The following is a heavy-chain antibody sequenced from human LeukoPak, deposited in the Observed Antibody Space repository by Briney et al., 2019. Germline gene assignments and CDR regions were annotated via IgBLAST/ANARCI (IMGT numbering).Heavy chain of an antibody. CDR2: INHSGST. J-gene: IGHJ4*02. CDR3: AREVNYYGSGSAPSPFDY. D-gene: IGHD3-10*01. V-gene: IGHV4-34*01. Sequence: PSETLSLTCAVYDGSFSGYYWSWIRQPPGKGLEWIGEINHSGSTNYNPSLKSRVTISVDTSKNQFSLKLSSVTAADTAVYYCAREVNYYGSGSAPSPFDYWGQGTLVTVSS. CDR1: DGSFSGYY.